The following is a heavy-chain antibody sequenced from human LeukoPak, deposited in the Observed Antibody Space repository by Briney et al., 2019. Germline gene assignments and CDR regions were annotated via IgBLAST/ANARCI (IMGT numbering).Heavy chain of an antibody. CDR2: IYYSGNT. Sequence: LRLSCAASGFTLSSYVMHWVRQPPGKGLEWIGSIYYSGNTYYNASLKSQVSISIDTSKNQFSLRLTSVTAADTAVYYCARQTGSGLFILPGGQGTLVTVSS. CDR1: GFTLSSYVMH. D-gene: IGHD3/OR15-3a*01. J-gene: IGHJ4*02. V-gene: IGHV4-39*01. CDR3: ARQTGSGLFILP.